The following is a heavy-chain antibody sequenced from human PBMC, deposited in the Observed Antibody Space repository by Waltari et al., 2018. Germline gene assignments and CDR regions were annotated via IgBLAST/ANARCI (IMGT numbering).Heavy chain of an antibody. D-gene: IGHD6-6*01. Sequence: EVQLVESGGGLVQPGGSLRLSCAASGFTFSSYSMNWVRQAPGKGLEWVSYISSSSSTIYYADSVKGRFTISRDNAKNSLYLQMNSLRAEDTAVYYCASPPFYSRSSPWFDPWGQGTLVIVSS. CDR2: ISSSSSTI. V-gene: IGHV3-48*04. J-gene: IGHJ5*02. CDR3: ASPPFYSRSSPWFDP. CDR1: GFTFSSYS.